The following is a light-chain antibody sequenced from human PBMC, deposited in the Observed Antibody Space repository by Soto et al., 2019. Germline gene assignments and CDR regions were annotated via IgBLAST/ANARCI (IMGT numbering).Light chain of an antibody. Sequence: QSALTQPRSVSGSPGQSVTISCTGTSSDVGGYNYVSWYQQYPGKAPKLMIYDVNKRPSGVPDRFSGSKSGNTASLTISGLQAEDEADYYCCSYAGSYPVVFGGGTKVTVL. CDR2: DVN. CDR3: CSYAGSYPVV. J-gene: IGLJ2*01. V-gene: IGLV2-11*01. CDR1: SSDVGGYNY.